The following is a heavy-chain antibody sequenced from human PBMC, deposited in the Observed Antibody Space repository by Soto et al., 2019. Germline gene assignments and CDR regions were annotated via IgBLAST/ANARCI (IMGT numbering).Heavy chain of an antibody. D-gene: IGHD5-12*01. Sequence: TSETLSLTCTVSGGPISSGDYYWSWIRQPPGKGLEWIGYIYYSGTTYYNPSLKSRVTMSVDTSKNQFSLKLNSVTVADTAVYYCAREDIVARLDYWGQGTQVTVSS. CDR1: GGPISSGDYY. J-gene: IGHJ4*02. CDR2: IYYSGTT. CDR3: AREDIVARLDY. V-gene: IGHV4-30-4*01.